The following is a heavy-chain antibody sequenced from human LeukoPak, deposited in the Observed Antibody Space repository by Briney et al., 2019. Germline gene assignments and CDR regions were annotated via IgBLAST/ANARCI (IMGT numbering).Heavy chain of an antibody. D-gene: IGHD3-10*01. J-gene: IGHJ3*02. V-gene: IGHV4-34*01. Sequence: PSETLSLTCAVYGGSFSGYYWSWIRQPPVKGLEWIGEINHSGSTNYNPSLKSRVTISVDTSKNQFSLKLSSVTAADTAVYYCARGFPIPVGMAKISGAFDIWGQGTMVTVSS. CDR2: INHSGST. CDR3: ARGFPIPVGMAKISGAFDI. CDR1: GGSFSGYY.